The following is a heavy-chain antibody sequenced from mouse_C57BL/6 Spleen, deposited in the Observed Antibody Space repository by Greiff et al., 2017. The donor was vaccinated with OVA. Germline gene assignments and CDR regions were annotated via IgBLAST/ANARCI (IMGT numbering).Heavy chain of an antibody. V-gene: IGHV1-61*01. CDR3: ARSYHYFDY. D-gene: IGHD1-1*01. Sequence: VQLQQPGAELVRPGSSVKLSCKASGYTFTSYWMDWVKQRPGQGLEWIGNIYPSDSETHYNQKFKDKATLTVDKSSSTAYMQLSSLTSEDSAVYYCARSYHYFDYWGQGTTLTVSS. J-gene: IGHJ2*01. CDR2: IYPSDSET. CDR1: GYTFTSYW.